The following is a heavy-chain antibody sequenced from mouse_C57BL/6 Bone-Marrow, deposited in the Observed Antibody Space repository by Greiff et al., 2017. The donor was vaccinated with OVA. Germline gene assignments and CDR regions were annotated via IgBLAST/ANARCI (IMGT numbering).Heavy chain of an antibody. J-gene: IGHJ1*03. CDR2: IWSGGST. Sequence: QVQLKQSGPGLVQPSQSLSITCTVSGFSLTSYGVHWVRQSPGKGLEWLGVIWSGGSTDYNAAFISRLSISKDNSKSQVFFKMNSLQADDTAIYYCARSLSYYGSRLLYWYFDVWGTGTTVTVSS. D-gene: IGHD1-1*01. CDR1: GFSLTSYG. CDR3: ARSLSYYGSRLLYWYFDV. V-gene: IGHV2-2*01.